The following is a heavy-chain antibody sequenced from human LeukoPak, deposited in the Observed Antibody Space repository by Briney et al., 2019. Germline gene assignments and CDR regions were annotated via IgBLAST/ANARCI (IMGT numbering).Heavy chain of an antibody. CDR3: ARDRGRQWLRYFDY. CDR2: ISAYNGNT. CDR1: GYTFTSYG. D-gene: IGHD6-19*01. J-gene: IGHJ4*02. Sequence: GASVKVSCKASGYTFTSYGISWVRQAPGQGLEWMGWISAYNGNTNYAQKLQGRVTMTTDTSTSTAYMELRSLRSDATAVYYCARDRGRQWLRYFDYWGQGTLVTVSS. V-gene: IGHV1-18*01.